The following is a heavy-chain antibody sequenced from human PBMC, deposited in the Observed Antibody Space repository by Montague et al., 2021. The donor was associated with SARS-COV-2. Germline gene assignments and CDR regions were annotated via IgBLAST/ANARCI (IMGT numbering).Heavy chain of an antibody. Sequence: SETLSLTCAVSGGSISSSNWWNWIRQPPGKGLEWIGEIYHSGSTNYNPSLKSRVTISVDKSKNQFSLKLSSVTAADTAVYYCARRYCGSTSCPNWFDPWGQGTLVTVSS. J-gene: IGHJ5*02. CDR3: ARRYCGSTSCPNWFDP. V-gene: IGHV4-4*02. CDR1: GGSISSSNW. D-gene: IGHD2-2*01. CDR2: IYHSGST.